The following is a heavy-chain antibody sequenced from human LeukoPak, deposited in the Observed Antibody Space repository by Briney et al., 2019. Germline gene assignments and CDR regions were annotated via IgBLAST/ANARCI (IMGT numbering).Heavy chain of an antibody. CDR1: GFTFSSYG. V-gene: IGHV3-30*02. CDR3: ATLLMVRGVIFDP. CDR2: IRYDESNK. J-gene: IGHJ5*02. D-gene: IGHD3-10*01. Sequence: GGSLRLSCAASGFTFSSYGMHWVRQAPGKGLEWVAFIRYDESNKYCADSVKGRFTISRDNSKNTLYLQMNSLRAEDTAVYYCATLLMVRGVIFDPWGQGTLVTVSS.